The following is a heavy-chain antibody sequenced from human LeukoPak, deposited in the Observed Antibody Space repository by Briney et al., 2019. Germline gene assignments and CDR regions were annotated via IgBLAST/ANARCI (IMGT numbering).Heavy chain of an antibody. V-gene: IGHV3-30*02. CDR2: IRYDGSNK. CDR1: GFTFSSYG. Sequence: GGSLRLSCAASGFTFSSYGMHWVRQAPGKGLEWVAFIRYDGSNKYYADSVKGRFTISRDNSKNTLYLQMNSLRAEDTAVYYCAQPLLGRVVLPYHYYLDVRRKGTTLTIS. CDR3: AQPLLGRVVLPYHYYLDV. D-gene: IGHD3-16*02. J-gene: IGHJ6*03.